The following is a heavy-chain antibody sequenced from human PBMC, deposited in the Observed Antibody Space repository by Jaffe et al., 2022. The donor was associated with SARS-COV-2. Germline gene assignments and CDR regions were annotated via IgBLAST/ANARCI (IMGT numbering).Heavy chain of an antibody. CDR3: AKDVAAGSADY. J-gene: IGHJ4*02. CDR2: ITYDGNKN. Sequence: QVQLVESGGGVVQPGRSLRLSCAASGFSFRDYGIHWVRQAPGRGLEWVALITYDGNKNFYADSVKGRFTISRDNSENTVFLQMNSLTPEDTAIYYCAKDVAAGSADYWGQGTLVTVSS. D-gene: IGHD6-13*01. V-gene: IGHV3-30*18. CDR1: GFSFRDYG.